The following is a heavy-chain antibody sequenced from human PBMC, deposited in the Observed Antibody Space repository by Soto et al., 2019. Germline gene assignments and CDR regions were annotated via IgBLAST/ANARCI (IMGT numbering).Heavy chain of an antibody. V-gene: IGHV4-31*01. CDR1: GGSISSGGYY. Sequence: QVQLQESGPGLAKPSQTLSLTCTVSGGSISSGGYYWXWIRQHPGKGLEWIGYIYYSGSTYYNPSLKXXXXXXXXXXXXXXXXXXXXXXXXXXXXXXXXXXXXXXXXNGMDVWGQGTTVTVSS. J-gene: IGHJ6*02. CDR2: IYYSGST. CDR3: XXXXXXXXXNGMDV.